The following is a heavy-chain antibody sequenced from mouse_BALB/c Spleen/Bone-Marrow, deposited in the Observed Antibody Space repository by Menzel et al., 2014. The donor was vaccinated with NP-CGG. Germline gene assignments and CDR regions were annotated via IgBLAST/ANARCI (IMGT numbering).Heavy chain of an antibody. Sequence: VQLQQSGAELMKPGASMKISCKATGYTFSSYWIEWVKQRPGHGLEWIGEILPGSNSTNYNEKFKGKATFTANTSSNTAYMQLSSLTSEDSAVYYCARRRFRGCDYWGQGTTLTVSS. CDR3: ARRRFRGCDY. CDR2: ILPGSNST. V-gene: IGHV1-9*01. D-gene: IGHD3-3*01. J-gene: IGHJ2*01. CDR1: GYTFSSYW.